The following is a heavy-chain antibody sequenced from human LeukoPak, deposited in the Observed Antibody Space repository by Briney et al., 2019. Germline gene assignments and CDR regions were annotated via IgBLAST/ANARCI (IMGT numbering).Heavy chain of an antibody. CDR3: AKSEGSSWYGFDY. V-gene: IGHV3-23*01. D-gene: IGHD6-13*01. CDR2: IGGRGSST. CDR1: GFTFSIYA. Sequence: GGSLRLSCTASGFTFSIYAMSWVRQAPGKGLEWVSAIGGRGSSTYYADSVKGRFTISRDNSKNTLYLQMNSLRAEDTAVYYCAKSEGSSWYGFDYWGQGTLVTVSS. J-gene: IGHJ4*02.